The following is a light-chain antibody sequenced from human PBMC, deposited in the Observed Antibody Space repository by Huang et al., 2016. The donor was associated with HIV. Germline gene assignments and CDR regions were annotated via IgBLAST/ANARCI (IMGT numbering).Light chain of an antibody. V-gene: IGKV1-39*01. CDR3: QQSYNFPWT. CDR2: SAS. Sequence: DIQMTQSPSALSASVGDSGTITCRASQSGSTFLNWYQQKPGKAPKLLIYSASRLPFGVPSRFSGSGSETEFTLTISSLQPEDFATYSCQQSYNFPWTFGQGTKVEIK. CDR1: QSGSTF. J-gene: IGKJ1*01.